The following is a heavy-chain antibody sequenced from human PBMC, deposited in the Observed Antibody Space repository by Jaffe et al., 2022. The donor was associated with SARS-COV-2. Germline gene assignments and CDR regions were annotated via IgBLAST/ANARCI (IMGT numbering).Heavy chain of an antibody. CDR1: GYTFTSYY. CDR2: INPSGGST. V-gene: IGHV1-46*01. J-gene: IGHJ6*02. D-gene: IGHD6-6*01. Sequence: QVQLVQSGAEVKKPGASVKVSCKASGYTFTSYYMHWVRQAPGQGLEWMGIINPSGGSTSYAQKFQGRVTMTRDTSTSTVYMELSSLRSEDTAVYYCARDLRGSSSSDPAPLLLPYYYYYYGMDVWGQGTTVTVSS. CDR3: ARDLRGSSSSDPAPLLLPYYYYYYGMDV.